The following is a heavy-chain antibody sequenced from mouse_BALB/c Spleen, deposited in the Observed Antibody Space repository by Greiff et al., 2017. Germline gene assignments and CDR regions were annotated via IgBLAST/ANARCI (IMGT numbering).Heavy chain of an antibody. Sequence: VKLQQSGAELAKPGASVKMSCKASGYTFTSYWMHWVKQRPGQGLEWIGYINPSTGYTEYNQKFKDKATLTADKCSSTAYMQLSSLTSEDSAVYYCARPGGNYLYYAMDYWGQGTSVTVSS. CDR3: ARPGGNYLYYAMDY. J-gene: IGHJ4*01. V-gene: IGHV1-7*01. CDR1: GYTFTSYW. D-gene: IGHD2-1*01. CDR2: INPSTGYT.